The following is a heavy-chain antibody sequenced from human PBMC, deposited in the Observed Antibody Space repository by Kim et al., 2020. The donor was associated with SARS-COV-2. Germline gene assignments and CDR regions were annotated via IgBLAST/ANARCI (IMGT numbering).Heavy chain of an antibody. CDR2: IKSTGDGGTI. J-gene: IGHJ4*02. CDR3: TTDRGAYCGGDCYEGY. V-gene: IGHV3-15*01. Sequence: GGSLRLSCAASGFNFNKAWMSWVRQAPGKGLEWVGRIKSTGDGGTIDYAAPAKGRCTISRDASKNTVDLQMNSLKTEDTAVYYCTTDRGAYCGGDCYEGYWGQGTLVTVSS. CDR1: GFNFNKAW. D-gene: IGHD2-21*02.